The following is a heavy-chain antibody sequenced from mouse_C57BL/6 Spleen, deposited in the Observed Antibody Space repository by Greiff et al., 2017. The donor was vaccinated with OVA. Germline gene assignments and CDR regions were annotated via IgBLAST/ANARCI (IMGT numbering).Heavy chain of an antibody. V-gene: IGHV1-54*01. Sequence: QVQLQQSGAELVRPGTSVKVSCKASGYAFTNYLIEWVKQRPGQGLEWIGVINPGSGGTNYNEKFKGKATLTADKSSSTAYMQLSSLTSEDSAVYFCARPSYDYDWFAYWGQGTLVTVSA. CDR3: ARPSYDYDWFAY. CDR2: INPGSGGT. CDR1: GYAFTNYL. J-gene: IGHJ3*01. D-gene: IGHD2-4*01.